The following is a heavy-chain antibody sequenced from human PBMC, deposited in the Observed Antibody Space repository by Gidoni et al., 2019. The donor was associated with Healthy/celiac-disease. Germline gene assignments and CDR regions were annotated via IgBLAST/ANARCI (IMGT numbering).Heavy chain of an antibody. D-gene: IGHD1-26*01. V-gene: IGHV1-2*02. Sequence: QVKLVQSGAEVKKPGASGKVSCKAAGYTLTGYYMHWVRQAPGQGLEWMGWINPNSGATNYAQKFQGRVTMTRDTSITTAYMELSRLSSDDTAVYYCARAQFRGRYYAFDYWGQGTLVTVSS. CDR2: INPNSGAT. J-gene: IGHJ4*02. CDR1: GYTLTGYY. CDR3: ARAQFRGRYYAFDY.